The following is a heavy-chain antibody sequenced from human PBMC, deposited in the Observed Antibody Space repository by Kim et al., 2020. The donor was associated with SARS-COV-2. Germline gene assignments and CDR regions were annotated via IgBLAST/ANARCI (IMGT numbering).Heavy chain of an antibody. V-gene: IGHV1-3*01. D-gene: IGHD6-13*01. Sequence: FQGRVTITRDTSASTAYMELSSLRSEDTAVYYCARTPYSSSWYGLWVLDYWGQGTLVTVSS. CDR3: ARTPYSSSWYGLWVLDY. J-gene: IGHJ4*02.